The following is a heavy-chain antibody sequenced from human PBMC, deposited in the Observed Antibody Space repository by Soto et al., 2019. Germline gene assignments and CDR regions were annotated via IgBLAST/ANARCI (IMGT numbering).Heavy chain of an antibody. D-gene: IGHD6-19*01. Sequence: QVQLVESGGGLVKPGGSLRLSCAASGFTFSDYYMSWICQAPGKGLEWVSYISTGGDSIYYADSMKGRFTISRDNAKNSLYLQMNRLSAEDTAVYYCARGRYSSVLYYDNWGQGTLVTVSS. V-gene: IGHV3-11*01. J-gene: IGHJ4*02. CDR3: ARGRYSSVLYYDN. CDR1: GFTFSDYY. CDR2: ISTGGDSI.